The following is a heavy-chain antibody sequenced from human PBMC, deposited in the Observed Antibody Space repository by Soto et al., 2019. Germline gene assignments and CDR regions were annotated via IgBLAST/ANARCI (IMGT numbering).Heavy chain of an antibody. V-gene: IGHV1-3*05. Sequence: QVQLVQSGAEEKKPGASVKVSCKASGYAFSSYAMHWVRQAPGQRLEWMGWINIGSGNTEYSQNFQDRITITRDTSASTVYMELSGLRSEDTAVYYCARDGGDCGYRLAYYYYIGMDVCGQGTAVTVSS. CDR3: ARDGGDCGYRLAYYYYIGMDV. CDR2: INIGSGNT. J-gene: IGHJ6*02. D-gene: IGHD2-21*02. CDR1: GYAFSSYA.